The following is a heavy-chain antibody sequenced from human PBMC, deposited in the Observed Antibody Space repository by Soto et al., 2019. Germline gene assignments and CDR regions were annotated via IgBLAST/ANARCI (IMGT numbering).Heavy chain of an antibody. CDR2: ISSGGSTI. CDR1: GFTFSDYY. Sequence: GGSLRLSCAASGFTFSDYYMSWIRQAPGKGLEWISYISSGGSTIFYADSVKGRFTISRDNAKNSLYLQMNSLRAEDTAVYYCARKNWNYEKYYHYYMDVWGKGTTVTVSS. CDR3: ARKNWNYEKYYHYYMDV. V-gene: IGHV3-11*01. D-gene: IGHD1-7*01. J-gene: IGHJ6*03.